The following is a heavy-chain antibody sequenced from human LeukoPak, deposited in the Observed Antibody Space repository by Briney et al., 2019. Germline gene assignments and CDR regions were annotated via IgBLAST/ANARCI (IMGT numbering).Heavy chain of an antibody. J-gene: IGHJ4*02. Sequence: MLIINPTGGSTSYAQKFQGRVTMTREKSTRTVYMELSSLRSEDTAVYYCARVDATMVVDYWGQGTLVTVSS. CDR3: ARVDATMVVDY. CDR2: INPTGGST. V-gene: IGHV1-46*01. D-gene: IGHD4-23*01.